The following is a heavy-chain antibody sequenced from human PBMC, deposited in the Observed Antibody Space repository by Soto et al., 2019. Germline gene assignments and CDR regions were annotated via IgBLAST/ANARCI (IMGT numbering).Heavy chain of an antibody. CDR3: ARHPRWSVTDNGFDP. CDR1: GGSISSSSYY. J-gene: IGHJ5*02. Sequence: SETLSLTCTVSGGSISSSSYYWGWIRQPPGKGLEWIGSIYYSGSTYYNPSLKSRVTISVDTSKNQFSLKLSSVTAADTAVYYCARHPRWSVTDNGFDPWGQGTLVNGSS. V-gene: IGHV4-39*01. D-gene: IGHD4-17*01. CDR2: IYYSGST.